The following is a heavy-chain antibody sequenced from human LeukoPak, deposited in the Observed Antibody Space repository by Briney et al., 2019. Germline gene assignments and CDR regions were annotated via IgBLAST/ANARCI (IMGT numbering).Heavy chain of an antibody. Sequence: GRSLRLSCAASGFTFSNYDMHWVRQVTGKGLEWVSGIGIDSDAYYGGSVKGRFTISRENAKNTLYLQMNSLRAGDTAVYYCARAVAKKEWFDPWGQGTLVTVSS. CDR1: GFTFSNYD. CDR2: IGIDSDA. CDR3: ARAVAKKEWFDP. D-gene: IGHD5-12*01. V-gene: IGHV3-13*01. J-gene: IGHJ5*02.